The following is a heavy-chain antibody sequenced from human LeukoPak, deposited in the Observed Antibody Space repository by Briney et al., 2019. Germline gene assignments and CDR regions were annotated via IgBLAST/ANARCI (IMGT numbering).Heavy chain of an antibody. D-gene: IGHD5-12*01. CDR2: ISSSGSTI. Sequence: PGGSLRLSCAASGFTFSDYYMSWIRQAPGKGLEWVSYISSSGSTIYYADFVKGRFTISRDNAKNSLYLQMNSLRAEDTAVYYCARDGGIIYSGYDGEVYFDYWGQGTLVTVSS. CDR3: ARDGGIIYSGYDGEVYFDY. J-gene: IGHJ4*02. CDR1: GFTFSDYY. V-gene: IGHV3-11*01.